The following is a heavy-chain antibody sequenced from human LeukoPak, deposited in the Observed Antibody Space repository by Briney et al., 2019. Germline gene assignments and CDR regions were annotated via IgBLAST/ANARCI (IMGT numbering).Heavy chain of an antibody. Sequence: ASVKFSCKASGYTFTGDYVHCVRQAPGQGLEWMGWINGNTGDTNYAQRFQGRVTMIRETSISTMYMELSRLRSDDTAVYYCAREYSSSLFDSWGQGTLVTVSS. CDR3: AREYSSSLFDS. CDR1: GYTFTGDY. CDR2: INGNTGDT. J-gene: IGHJ4*02. V-gene: IGHV1-2*02. D-gene: IGHD6-13*01.